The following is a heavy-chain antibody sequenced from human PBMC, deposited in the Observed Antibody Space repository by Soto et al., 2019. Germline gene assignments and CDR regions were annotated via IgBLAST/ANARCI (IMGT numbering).Heavy chain of an antibody. CDR3: AKEDTSSGSLDY. CDR1: GFPFGENA. D-gene: IGHD6-19*01. J-gene: IGHJ4*02. V-gene: IGHV3-23*01. CDR2: ISDSGATT. Sequence: GRSLRLSCAASGFPFGENAMSWVRQAPGRGLEWVSGISDSGATTYYADSVRGRFTISRDNSKNTLYLQMKSLRAEDSASYYCAKEDTSSGSLDYSAQGALVTSPQ.